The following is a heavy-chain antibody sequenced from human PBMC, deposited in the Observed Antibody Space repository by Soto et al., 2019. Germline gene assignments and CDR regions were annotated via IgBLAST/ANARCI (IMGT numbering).Heavy chain of an antibody. V-gene: IGHV1-18*01. Sequence: ASVKVSCKASGYTFNSYGITWVRQAPGQGLEWMGWISAYKAHTNYAQKLQGRVTMTTDTSTSTAYMELRSLRSEDTAVYYCARGDLGVVPSALRYYGMDVWGQGTTVTVSS. D-gene: IGHD2-2*01. J-gene: IGHJ6*02. CDR3: ARGDLGVVPSALRYYGMDV. CDR1: GYTFNSYG. CDR2: ISAYKAHT.